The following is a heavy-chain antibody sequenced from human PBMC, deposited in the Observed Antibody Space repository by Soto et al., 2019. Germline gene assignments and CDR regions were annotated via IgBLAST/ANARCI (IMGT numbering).Heavy chain of an antibody. Sequence: SETLSLTCTVSGGSISSGDYYWSWIRQPPGKGLEWIGYIYYSGSTYYNPSLKSRVTISVDTSKNQFSLKLSSVTAADTAVYYCARTYYYDSSGYFFPFDYWGQGTLVTVSS. CDR3: ARTYYYDSSGYFFPFDY. CDR2: IYYSGST. D-gene: IGHD3-22*01. J-gene: IGHJ4*02. V-gene: IGHV4-30-4*01. CDR1: GGSISSGDYY.